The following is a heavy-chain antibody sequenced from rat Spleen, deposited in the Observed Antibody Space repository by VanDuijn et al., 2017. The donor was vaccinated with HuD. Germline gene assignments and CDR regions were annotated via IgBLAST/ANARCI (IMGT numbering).Heavy chain of an antibody. D-gene: IGHD1-10*01. V-gene: IGHV2S1*01. CDR1: GFSLTSYH. CDR3: TSLYNNYFDY. CDR2: IQSGGGT. J-gene: IGHJ2*01. Sequence: QVQLKESGPGLVQPSQTLSLTCTVSGFSLTSYHVSWVCQPPGKGLEWMGRIQSGGGTDCNSTLKSRLSISRDTSKSQVFLKMNSLQTDDTGTYYCTSLYNNYFDYWGQGVMVTVSS.